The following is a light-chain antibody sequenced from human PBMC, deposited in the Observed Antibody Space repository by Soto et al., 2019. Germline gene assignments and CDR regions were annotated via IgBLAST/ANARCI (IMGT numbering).Light chain of an antibody. J-gene: IGLJ3*02. Sequence: QSVLTQPASVSGSPGQSIAISCTGTSSDVGSHNLVSWYQHHPGKAPKVMMYEVSKRPSGVSNRFSGSKSGNTASLTISGLQAEDEADYYCSSYASDSTMVFGGGTKLTVL. V-gene: IGLV2-23*02. CDR3: SSYASDSTMV. CDR2: EVS. CDR1: SSDVGSHNL.